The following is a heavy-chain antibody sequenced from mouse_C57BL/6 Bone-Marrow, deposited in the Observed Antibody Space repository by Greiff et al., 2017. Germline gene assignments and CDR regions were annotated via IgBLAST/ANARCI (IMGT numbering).Heavy chain of an antibody. J-gene: IGHJ1*03. V-gene: IGHV5-2*01. CDR2: INSDGGST. Sequence: SGGGLVQPGESLKLSCESNEYEFPSHYMSWVRKTPEKRLELVAAINSDGGSTYYPDTMERRFIISRDTTKKPLYLQMSSLRAEDTALYYCARHGYYYGRSYGWYFYVWGTGTTVTVSS. CDR3: ARHGYYYGRSYGWYFYV. D-gene: IGHD1-1*01. CDR1: EYEFPSHY.